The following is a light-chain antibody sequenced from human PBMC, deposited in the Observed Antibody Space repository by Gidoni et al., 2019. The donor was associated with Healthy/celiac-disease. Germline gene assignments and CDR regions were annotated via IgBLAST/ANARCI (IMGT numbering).Light chain of an antibody. CDR1: NIGSKS. Sequence: SYVLTQPPSVAVAPGQTARMTCGGNNIGSKSVHWYQQKPGQAPVLVVYADSDRPSGIPERFSGSTSGNPATLTISRVDAGDEADYYCQVWDSSSDPPGVFGGGTTLTVL. J-gene: IGLJ2*01. CDR3: QVWDSSSDPPGV. CDR2: ADS. V-gene: IGLV3-21*02.